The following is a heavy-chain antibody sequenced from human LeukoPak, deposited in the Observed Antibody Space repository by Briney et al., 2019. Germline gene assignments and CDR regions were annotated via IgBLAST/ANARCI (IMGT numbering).Heavy chain of an antibody. V-gene: IGHV3-30-3*01. J-gene: IGHJ4*02. CDR2: ISYDGSNK. D-gene: IGHD3-3*01. Sequence: PGGSLRLSCAASGFTFSSYAMHWVRQAPGKGLEWVAVISYDGSNKYYADSVKGRFTISRDNSKNTLYLQMNSLRAEDTAVYYCAKGEFGVAPIDYWGQGTLVTVSS. CDR3: AKGEFGVAPIDY. CDR1: GFTFSSYA.